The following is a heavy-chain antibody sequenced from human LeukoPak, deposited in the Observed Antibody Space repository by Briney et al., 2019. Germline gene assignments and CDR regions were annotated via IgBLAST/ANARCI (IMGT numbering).Heavy chain of an antibody. V-gene: IGHV1-24*01. CDR2: FDPENGET. CDR3: TTKYYYDSSDYYVIDY. J-gene: IGHJ4*02. Sequence: ASVKVSCKVSGYTLTGLSMHWVRQAPGKGLEWMGTFDPENGETIYAQKFQGRVTKTEDTSTDTAYMELSSLRSEDTAVYYCTTKYYYDSSDYYVIDYWGQGTLVIVSS. CDR1: GYTLTGLS. D-gene: IGHD3-22*01.